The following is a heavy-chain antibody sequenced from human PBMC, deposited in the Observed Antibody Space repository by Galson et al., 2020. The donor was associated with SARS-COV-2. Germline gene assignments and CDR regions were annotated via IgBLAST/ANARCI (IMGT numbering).Heavy chain of an antibody. CDR1: GYIFTNFW. Sequence: HGESLKISCEGSGYIFTNFWIGWVRQKPGKGLEWMGMIYPDDSDTRYSPSFQGQVTISADKSINTAYLQWSSLKASDTAMYYCARRYTSSSRETLGFDYWGRGTVVTVSS. V-gene: IGHV5-51*01. CDR3: ARRYTSSSRETLGFDY. D-gene: IGHD6-6*01. J-gene: IGHJ4*02. CDR2: IYPDDSDT.